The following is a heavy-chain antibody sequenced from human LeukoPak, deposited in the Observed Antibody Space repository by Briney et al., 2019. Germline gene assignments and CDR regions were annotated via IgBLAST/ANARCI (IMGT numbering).Heavy chain of an antibody. V-gene: IGHV1-69*05. J-gene: IGHJ2*01. CDR3: ARAGGFWSGYSLYWYFDL. CDR1: GGTFSSYA. D-gene: IGHD3-3*01. Sequence: SVKVSCKASGGTFSSYAISWVRQAPGQGLEWMGGIIPIFGTANYAQKFQGRVTITTDESTSTAYMELSSLRSEDTAVYYCARAGGFWSGYSLYWYFDLWGRGTLVTVSS. CDR2: IIPIFGTA.